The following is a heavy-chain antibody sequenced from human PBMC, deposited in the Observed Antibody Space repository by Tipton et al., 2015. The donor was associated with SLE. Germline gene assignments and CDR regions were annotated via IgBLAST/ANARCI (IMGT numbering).Heavy chain of an antibody. CDR1: GFTFSDYG. J-gene: IGHJ4*02. D-gene: IGHD4-11*01. CDR3: ARGTTVAYY. V-gene: IGHV3-48*01. CDR2: ISSSSRNI. Sequence: SLRLSCAASGFTFSDYGMNWGRQVPGKGLEWVSSISSSSRNIDYADSVKGRFTISRDNAKNSLYLQMNSLRAEDTAVYYCARGTTVAYYWGQGTMVTVSA.